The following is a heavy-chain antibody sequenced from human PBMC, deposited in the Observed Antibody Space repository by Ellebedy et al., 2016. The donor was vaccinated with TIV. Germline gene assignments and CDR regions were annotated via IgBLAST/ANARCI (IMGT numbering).Heavy chain of an antibody. J-gene: IGHJ6*02. V-gene: IGHV4-61*01. Sequence: SETLSLXCTVSGGSVSSGSYYWSWIRQPPGKGLEWIGYIYYSGSTNYNPSLKSRVTISVDTSKNQFSLKLSSVTAADTAVYYCARGNGYCSSTSCYFYYYGMDVWGQGTTVTVSS. CDR1: GGSVSSGSYY. D-gene: IGHD2-2*01. CDR2: IYYSGST. CDR3: ARGNGYCSSTSCYFYYYGMDV.